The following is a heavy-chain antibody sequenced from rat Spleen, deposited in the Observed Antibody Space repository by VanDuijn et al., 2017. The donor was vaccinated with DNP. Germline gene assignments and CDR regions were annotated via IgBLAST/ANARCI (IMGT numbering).Heavy chain of an antibody. V-gene: IGHV5-20*01. Sequence: EVKLVESGGGLVQPGRSLKLSCAASGFNFNDYWMGWVRQAPKKGLEWVASISYDGRSTYYGDSVKGRFTISRDNAKSSLYLQMASLRSEDTATYYCTTTGSPYYFDYWGKGVMVTVSS. CDR1: GFNFNDYW. D-gene: IGHD5-1*01. CDR3: TTTGSPYYFDY. CDR2: ISYDGRST. J-gene: IGHJ2*01.